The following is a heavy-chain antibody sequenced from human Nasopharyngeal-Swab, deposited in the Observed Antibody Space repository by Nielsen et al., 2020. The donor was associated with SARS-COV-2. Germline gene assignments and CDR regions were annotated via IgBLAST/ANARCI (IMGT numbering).Heavy chain of an antibody. V-gene: IGHV3-33*01. J-gene: IGHJ3*02. Sequence: GESLKISCAASGFIFSSYGMHWVRQAPGKGLEWVAVIWYDGSNKYYADSVKGRFPISRDNSKNTLYLQMNSLRAEDTAVYYCARESYGANEGAFDIWGQGTMVTVSS. CDR3: ARESYGANEGAFDI. CDR1: GFIFSSYG. D-gene: IGHD4-17*01. CDR2: IWYDGSNK.